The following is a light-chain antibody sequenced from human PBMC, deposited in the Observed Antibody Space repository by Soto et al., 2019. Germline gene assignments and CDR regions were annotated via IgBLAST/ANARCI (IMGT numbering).Light chain of an antibody. Sequence: QSVLTQPPSVSGAPGQRVTISCTGSSSNIGAGYDVHWYQQLPGTAPKLLIYGNSNRPSGVPDRFSGSKSGTSASLAITGLQAEDAADYYCRSYDSSVSKVVFGGGTKVTVL. CDR1: SSNIGAGYD. CDR3: RSYDSSVSKVV. J-gene: IGLJ2*01. V-gene: IGLV1-40*01. CDR2: GNS.